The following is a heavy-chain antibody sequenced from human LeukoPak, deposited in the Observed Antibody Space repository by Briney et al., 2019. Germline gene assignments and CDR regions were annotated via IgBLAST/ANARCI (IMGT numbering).Heavy chain of an antibody. V-gene: IGHV3-30*19. CDR2: ISYDGSNK. Sequence: GSLRLSCAASGFTFSSYGMHWVRQAPGKGLEWVAVISYDGSNKYYADSVKGRFTISRDNSKNTLYLQMNSLRAEDTAVYYCARDARAAAVYTIDYWGQGTLVTVSS. J-gene: IGHJ4*02. CDR1: GFTFSSYG. CDR3: ARDARAAAVYTIDY. D-gene: IGHD6-13*01.